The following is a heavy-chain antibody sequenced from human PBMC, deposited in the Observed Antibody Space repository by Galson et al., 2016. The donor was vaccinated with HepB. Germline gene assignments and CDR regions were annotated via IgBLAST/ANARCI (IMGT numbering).Heavy chain of an antibody. CDR1: GFTFSYYA. Sequence: SLRLSCAASGFTFSYYAMHWVRQAPGKGLEWVAVISFDGNDKYYADSVKGRFTISRDNSKNTLYLQMNSLRADDTAVYYCARDRRVGSGSSFNYWGQGTLVTVSS. CDR2: ISFDGNDK. D-gene: IGHD3-10*01. V-gene: IGHV3-30*04. J-gene: IGHJ4*02. CDR3: ARDRRVGSGSSFNY.